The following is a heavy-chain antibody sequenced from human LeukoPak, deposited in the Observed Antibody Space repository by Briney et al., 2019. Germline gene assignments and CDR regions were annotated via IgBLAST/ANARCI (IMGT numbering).Heavy chain of an antibody. V-gene: IGHV3-21*01. J-gene: IGHJ4*02. Sequence: GGSLRLSCTVSGFTVSSNSMSWVRQAPGKGLEWVSSISSSSSYIYYADSVKGRFTISRDNAKNSLYLQMNSLRAEDTAVYYCARESPSTVNFDYWGQGTLVTVSS. CDR2: ISSSSSYI. CDR1: GFTVSSNS. D-gene: IGHD4-17*01. CDR3: ARESPSTVNFDY.